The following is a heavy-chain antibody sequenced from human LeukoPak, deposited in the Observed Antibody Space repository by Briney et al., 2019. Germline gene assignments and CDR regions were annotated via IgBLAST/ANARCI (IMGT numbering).Heavy chain of an antibody. CDR3: ARHIYDSSGSNFDY. D-gene: IGHD3-22*01. CDR2: IYYSGST. Sequence: SETLSLTCNVSSGSISSSNYYWGWIRQPLGKGLEWIGSIYYSGSTYSNPSLKSRVTMSVDPSKNQFSLKLSSVTAADTAVYYCARHIYDSSGSNFDYWGQGTLVTVSS. CDR1: SGSISSSNYY. V-gene: IGHV4-39*01. J-gene: IGHJ4*02.